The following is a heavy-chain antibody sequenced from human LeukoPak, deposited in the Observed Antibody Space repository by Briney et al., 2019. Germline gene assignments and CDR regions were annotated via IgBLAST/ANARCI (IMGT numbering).Heavy chain of an antibody. V-gene: IGHV3-7*03. CDR3: AKGFPYYYDSSGYYLPAYFDY. CDR2: IRRDGSEK. D-gene: IGHD3-22*01. Sequence: GSLRLSCAASGFTFNNYWMTWVRQAPGRGLEWVASIRRDGSEKYYVDSVKGRCTISRDNSKNTLYLQMNSLRAEDTAVYYCAKGFPYYYDSSGYYLPAYFDYWGQGTLVTVSS. CDR1: GFTFNNYW. J-gene: IGHJ4*02.